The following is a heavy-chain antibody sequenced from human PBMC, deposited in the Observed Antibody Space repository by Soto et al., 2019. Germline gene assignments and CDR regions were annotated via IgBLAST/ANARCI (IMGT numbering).Heavy chain of an antibody. J-gene: IGHJ4*02. CDR1: GYTFTSYG. CDR2: ISTYNGDT. Sequence: ASVKVSCKASGYTFTSYGISWVRQAPGQGLEWMGWISTYNGDTKYAQKLQDRVTLTTDTSTSTAYLDLRSLTSDDTAVYYCITDGPDGRAYWGQGTQVTVSS. CDR3: ITDGPDGRAY. V-gene: IGHV1-18*01. D-gene: IGHD2-8*01.